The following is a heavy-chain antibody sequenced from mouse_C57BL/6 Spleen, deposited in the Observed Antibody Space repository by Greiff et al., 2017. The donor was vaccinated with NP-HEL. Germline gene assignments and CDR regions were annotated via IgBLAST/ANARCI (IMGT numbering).Heavy chain of an antibody. Sequence: EVHLVESGGDLVKPGGSLKLSCAASGFTFSSYGMSWVRQTPDKRLEWVATISSGGSYTYYPDSVKGRFTISRDNAKNTLYLQMSSLKSEDTAMYYCARRYYGSSDWYFDVWGTGTTVTVSS. D-gene: IGHD1-1*01. V-gene: IGHV5-6*01. J-gene: IGHJ1*03. CDR3: ARRYYGSSDWYFDV. CDR2: ISSGGSYT. CDR1: GFTFSSYG.